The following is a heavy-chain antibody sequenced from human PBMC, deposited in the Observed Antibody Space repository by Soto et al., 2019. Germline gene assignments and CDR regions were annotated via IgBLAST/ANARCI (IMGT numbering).Heavy chain of an antibody. CDR2: IHPSVST. Sequence: SETLSLTCAVYGASFSGYYCSWIRQAPGKGLEWIGEIHPSVSTYYNPFLTSRVTMSLDTSKNQFSLRLSSVTAADTAVYYCARVAALRITMVRGVNATYYYYGMDVWGQGTTVTVSS. CDR1: GASFSGYY. D-gene: IGHD3-10*01. J-gene: IGHJ6*02. CDR3: ARVAALRITMVRGVNATYYYYGMDV. V-gene: IGHV4-34*01.